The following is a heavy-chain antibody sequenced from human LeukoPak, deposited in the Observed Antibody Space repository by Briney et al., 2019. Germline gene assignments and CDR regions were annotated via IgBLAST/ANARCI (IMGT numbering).Heavy chain of an antibody. CDR1: GYTFTGYY. V-gene: IGHV1-2*02. CDR3: ARDHETYAFDI. CDR2: INPNSGGT. Sequence: GASVKVSCKASGYTFTGYYMRWVRQAPGQGLEWMGWINPNSGGTNYAQKFQGRVTMTRDTSISTAYMELSRLRSGGTAVYYCARDHETYAFDIWGQGTMVTVSS. J-gene: IGHJ3*02.